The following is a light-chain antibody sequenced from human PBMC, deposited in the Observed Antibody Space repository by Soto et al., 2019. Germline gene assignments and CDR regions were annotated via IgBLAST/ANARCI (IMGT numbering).Light chain of an antibody. J-gene: IGKJ1*01. CDR2: GAS. Sequence: EIVLTQSPGTLSLSPGERATLSCRASQSVSSSFLAWYQQKPGQAPRLLIYGASSRATGIPDRFSGSGSGTDFTLTISRLEPEDFAVYYCQQYGSSPWTFGQGTKAEFK. V-gene: IGKV3-20*01. CDR3: QQYGSSPWT. CDR1: QSVSSSF.